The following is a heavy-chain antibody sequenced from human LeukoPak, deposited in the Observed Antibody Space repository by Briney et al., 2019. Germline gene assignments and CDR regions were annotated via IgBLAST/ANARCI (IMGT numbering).Heavy chain of an antibody. J-gene: IGHJ4*02. CDR1: GFTFNNAW. CDR3: TTERLVQDY. CDR2: IKSKTDGGTT. V-gene: IGHV3-15*01. D-gene: IGHD3-22*01. Sequence: GGSLRLSCAASGFTFNNAWMSWIRQAPGKGLEWVGHIKSKTDGGTTDYAAPVKGRFTISRDDSKNTLYLQMNSLKTEDTAVYYCTTERLVQDYWGQGTLVTVSS.